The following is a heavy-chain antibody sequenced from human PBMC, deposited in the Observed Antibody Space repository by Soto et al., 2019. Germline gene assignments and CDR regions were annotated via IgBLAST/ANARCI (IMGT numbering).Heavy chain of an antibody. D-gene: IGHD3-3*01. Sequence: PGGSLRLSCAASGFTFSNAWMSWVRQAPGKGLEWVGRIKSKTDGGTTDYAAPVKGRFTISRDDSKNTLYLQMNSLKTEDTAVYYCTTDFWSGRMGFYYYYGMDVWGQGTTVTV. V-gene: IGHV3-15*01. J-gene: IGHJ6*02. CDR1: GFTFSNAW. CDR3: TTDFWSGRMGFYYYYGMDV. CDR2: IKSKTDGGTT.